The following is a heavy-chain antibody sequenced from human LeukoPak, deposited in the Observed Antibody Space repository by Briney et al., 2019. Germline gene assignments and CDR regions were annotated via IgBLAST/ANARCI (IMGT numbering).Heavy chain of an antibody. CDR1: GFTFSSYG. J-gene: IGHJ4*02. CDR2: ISFDGSYK. V-gene: IGHV3-30*18. CDR3: AKDKPTYYYGSGSLPGVFLDY. D-gene: IGHD3-10*01. Sequence: PGGSLRLSCAASGFTFSSYGVHWVRQAPGKGLEWVAVISFDGSYKFYADSVKGRFTISRDNSKNTLYLQMNSLRAEDTAVYYCAKDKPTYYYGSGSLPGVFLDYWGQGTLVTVSS.